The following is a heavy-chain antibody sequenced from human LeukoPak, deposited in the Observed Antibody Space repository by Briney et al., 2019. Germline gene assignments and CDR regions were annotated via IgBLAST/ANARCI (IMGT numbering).Heavy chain of an antibody. V-gene: IGHV3-23*01. Sequence: PGRSLRLSCAASGFTFSAYAMSWVRQAPGKGLEWVSTISGTGANTYFAGSVKGRFTISRDNSKNTLYLQMNSLRAEDTAVYYCAKDRWLQIKAAFDIWGQGTLVTVSS. D-gene: IGHD5-24*01. CDR1: GFTFSAYA. CDR3: AKDRWLQIKAAFDI. J-gene: IGHJ3*02. CDR2: ISGTGANT.